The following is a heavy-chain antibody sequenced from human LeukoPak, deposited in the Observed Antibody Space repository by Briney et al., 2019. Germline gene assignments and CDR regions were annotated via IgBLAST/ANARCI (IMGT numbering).Heavy chain of an antibody. Sequence: SETLSLTCAVYGGSFSGYYWSWIRQPPGKGLEWIGEINHSGSTNYNPSLKSRVTISVDTSKNQFSLKLSSVTAADTAVYYCARDRGYSSSWYFDYWGQGTLVTVSS. CDR1: GGSFSGYY. V-gene: IGHV4-34*01. D-gene: IGHD6-13*01. J-gene: IGHJ4*02. CDR2: INHSGST. CDR3: ARDRGYSSSWYFDY.